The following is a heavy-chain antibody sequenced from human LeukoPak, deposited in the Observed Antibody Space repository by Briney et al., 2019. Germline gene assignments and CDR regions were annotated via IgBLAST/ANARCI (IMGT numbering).Heavy chain of an antibody. D-gene: IGHD4-17*01. CDR2: INPNSGGT. Sequence: GASVKVSRKASGYTFTGYYMHWVRQAPGQGLEWMGWINPNSGGTNYAQKFQGRVTMTRDTSISTAYMELSRLRSDDTAVYYCARASDDYGDYSEYFQHWGQGTLVTVSS. CDR1: GYTFTGYY. CDR3: ARASDDYGDYSEYFQH. J-gene: IGHJ1*01. V-gene: IGHV1-2*02.